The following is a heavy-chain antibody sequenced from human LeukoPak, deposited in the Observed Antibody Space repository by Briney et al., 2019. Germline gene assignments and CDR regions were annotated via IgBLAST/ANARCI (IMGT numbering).Heavy chain of an antibody. CDR3: ARDSDQLPHSTRLNMDV. J-gene: IGHJ6*03. D-gene: IGHD2-2*01. Sequence: GGSLRLSCAASGFAFSSYSMNWVRQAPGKGLEWVSYISSSSSTIYYADSVKGRFTISRDNAKNSLYLQMNSLRAEDTAVYYCARDSDQLPHSTRLNMDVWGKGTTVTVSS. CDR2: ISSSSSTI. V-gene: IGHV3-48*04. CDR1: GFAFSSYS.